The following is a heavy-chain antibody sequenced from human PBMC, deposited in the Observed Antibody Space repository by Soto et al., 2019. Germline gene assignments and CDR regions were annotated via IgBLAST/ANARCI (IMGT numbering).Heavy chain of an antibody. CDR3: TTVDPIVSGDY. D-gene: IGHD3-22*01. Sequence: GPLRLAGASAGFAFSNAWMTCVRQVPGKGLEWVGRIKSKTDGGTTDYAAPVKGRFTISRDDSKNTLYLQMNSLKTEDTAVYYCTTVDPIVSGDYWGQGTPVTVSS. J-gene: IGHJ4*02. CDR2: IKSKTDGGTT. CDR1: GFAFSNAW. V-gene: IGHV3-15*01.